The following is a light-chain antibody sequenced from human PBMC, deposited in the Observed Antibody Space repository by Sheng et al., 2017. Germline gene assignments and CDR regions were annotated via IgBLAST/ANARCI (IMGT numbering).Light chain of an antibody. CDR1: HSVDTSY. CDR2: GAS. CDR3: QQYYDWWT. V-gene: IGKV3-15*01. Sequence: NVLTQSPDTLSLSPGESATLSCRASHSVDTSYLAWYQQKPGQAPRLLISGASTRATGIPARFSGSGSGTEFTLTISSLQSEDFAFYYCQQYYDWWTFGQGTKVEIK. J-gene: IGKJ1*01.